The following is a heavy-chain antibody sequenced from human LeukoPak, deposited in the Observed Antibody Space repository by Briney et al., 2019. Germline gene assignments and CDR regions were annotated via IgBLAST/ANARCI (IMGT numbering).Heavy chain of an antibody. Sequence: GGSLRLSCAASGFTFSNAWMSWVRQAPGKGLEWVGRIKSKTDGGTTDYAAPVKGRFTISRDDSKNTQYLQMNSLKTEDTAVYYCTTGRSSDYFDYWGQGTLVTVSS. D-gene: IGHD6-6*01. J-gene: IGHJ4*02. CDR1: GFTFSNAW. V-gene: IGHV3-15*01. CDR2: IKSKTDGGTT. CDR3: TTGRSSDYFDY.